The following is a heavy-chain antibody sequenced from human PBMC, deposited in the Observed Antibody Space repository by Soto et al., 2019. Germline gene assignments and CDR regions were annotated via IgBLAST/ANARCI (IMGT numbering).Heavy chain of an antibody. Sequence: KSSETLSLTCAVYGGSFSGYYWSWIRQPPGKGLEWIGEINHSGSTNYNPSLKSRVTISVDTSKNQFSLKLSSVTAADTAVYYCARVVDGCSSTSCYRPVMDVWGQGTTVT. D-gene: IGHD2-2*01. CDR1: GGSFSGYY. J-gene: IGHJ6*02. CDR3: ARVVDGCSSTSCYRPVMDV. CDR2: INHSGST. V-gene: IGHV4-34*01.